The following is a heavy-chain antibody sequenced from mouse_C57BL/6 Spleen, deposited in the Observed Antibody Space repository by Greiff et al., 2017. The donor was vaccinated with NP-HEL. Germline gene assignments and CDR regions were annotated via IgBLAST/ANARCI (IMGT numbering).Heavy chain of an antibody. Sequence: EVMLVESGGGLVKPGGSLKLSCAASGFTFSSYAMSWVRQTPEKRLEWVATISAGGSYTYYPDNVKGRFTISRDNAKNNLYLQMSHLKSEDTAMYYCARDSSGYYAMDYWGQGTSVTVSS. CDR2: ISAGGSYT. CDR1: GFTFSSYA. J-gene: IGHJ4*01. CDR3: ARDSSGYYAMDY. D-gene: IGHD3-2*02. V-gene: IGHV5-4*01.